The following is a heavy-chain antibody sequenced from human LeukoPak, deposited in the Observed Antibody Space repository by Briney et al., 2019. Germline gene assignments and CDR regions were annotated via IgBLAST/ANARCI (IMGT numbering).Heavy chain of an antibody. D-gene: IGHD1-7*01. CDR1: GFTVSTSA. Sequence: GGSLRLSCAAAGFTVSTSAMSWVRQAPGKGLKWVSGISGSGGGTYYADSVKGRFSISRDISKNTLYLQMNSLRAEDTAIYYCAKDGKTRNWNYFQAKPVYWGQGTLVTVSS. CDR2: ISGSGGGT. CDR3: AKDGKTRNWNYFQAKPVY. V-gene: IGHV3-23*01. J-gene: IGHJ4*02.